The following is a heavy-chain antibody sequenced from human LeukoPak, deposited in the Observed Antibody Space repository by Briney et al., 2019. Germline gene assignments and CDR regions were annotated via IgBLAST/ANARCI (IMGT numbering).Heavy chain of an antibody. V-gene: IGHV3-30*02. J-gene: IGHJ4*02. CDR2: IRYDGSNK. D-gene: IGHD3-10*01. Sequence: PGGSLRLSCAASGFTFSSYGMHWVRQAPGKGLEWVAFIRYDGSNKYYADSVKGRFTISRDNSKNTLYLQMNSLRAEDTAVYYCANFKATMVQGWGQGTLVTVSS. CDR3: ANFKATMVQG. CDR1: GFTFSSYG.